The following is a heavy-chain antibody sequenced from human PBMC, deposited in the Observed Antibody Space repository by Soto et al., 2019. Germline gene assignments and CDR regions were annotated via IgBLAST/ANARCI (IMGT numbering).Heavy chain of an antibody. D-gene: IGHD3-16*01. J-gene: IGHJ4*02. Sequence: QVQLVQSGAEVKRPGSSVKVSCESSGDTFNSYVISWVRQAPGQGLEWMGGIIPIIGVTHYAQKFQGRVTVSALSSTGTAYMELTNLGFEDTALYYCARESLGAKGEDHWGQGNLVTVSP. CDR1: GDTFNSYV. CDR2: IIPIIGVT. CDR3: ARESLGAKGEDH. V-gene: IGHV1-69*17.